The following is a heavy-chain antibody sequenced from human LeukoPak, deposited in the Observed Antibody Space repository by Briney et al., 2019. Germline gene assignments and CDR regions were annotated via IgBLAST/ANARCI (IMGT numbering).Heavy chain of an antibody. J-gene: IGHJ4*02. Sequence: GRSLRLSCAASGFIFSSYGMHWVRQAPGKWLEWVAVISYDGSNKYYADSVKGRFTISRDNSKNTLYLQMNSLRAEDTAVYYCAKGAYYYGSGSYYVIGYWGQGTLVTVSS. CDR3: AKGAYYYGSGSYYVIGY. D-gene: IGHD3-10*01. CDR2: ISYDGSNK. V-gene: IGHV3-30*18. CDR1: GFIFSSYG.